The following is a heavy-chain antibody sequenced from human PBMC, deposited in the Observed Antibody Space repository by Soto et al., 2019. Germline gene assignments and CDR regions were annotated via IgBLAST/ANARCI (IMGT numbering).Heavy chain of an antibody. CDR3: ARDNYYDSKVFDY. D-gene: IGHD3-22*01. J-gene: IGHJ4*02. CDR2: IWYDGSNK. Sequence: GGSLRLSCAASGFTFSSYGMHWVRQAPGKGLEWVAVIWYDGSNKYYADSVKGRFTISRDNSKNTLYLQMNSLRAEDTAVYYCARDNYYDSKVFDYWGQGTLVTVS. CDR1: GFTFSSYG. V-gene: IGHV3-33*01.